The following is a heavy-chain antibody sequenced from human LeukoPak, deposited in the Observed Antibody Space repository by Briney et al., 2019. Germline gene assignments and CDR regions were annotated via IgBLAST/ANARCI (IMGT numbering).Heavy chain of an antibody. Sequence: SETLSLTCTVSGDSIGNYYWSWIRQPPGKGLEWIGYIHYSGNINYNASLRSRVTISLDTSKNQFSLRLSSVTAADTAVYFCARVWSGYTHGLELDVWGKGMSVTVSS. CDR3: ARVWSGYTHGLELDV. CDR2: IHYSGNI. J-gene: IGHJ6*04. V-gene: IGHV4-59*01. D-gene: IGHD5-18*01. CDR1: GDSIGNYY.